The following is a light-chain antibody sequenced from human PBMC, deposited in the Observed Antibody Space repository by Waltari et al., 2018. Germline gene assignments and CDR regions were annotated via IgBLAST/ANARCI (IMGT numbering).Light chain of an antibody. J-gene: IGKJ2*01. CDR2: RAS. V-gene: IGKV1-5*03. CDR3: QQYNTYT. CDR1: QRISTR. Sequence: DIQMTQSPSTLSASVGDRVTITCRASQRISTRLAWYQQKPGKAPKLLIYRASSSESGVPSRFSGSGSGTEFTLTISGLQPDDFATYYCQQYNTYTFGQGTKVEI.